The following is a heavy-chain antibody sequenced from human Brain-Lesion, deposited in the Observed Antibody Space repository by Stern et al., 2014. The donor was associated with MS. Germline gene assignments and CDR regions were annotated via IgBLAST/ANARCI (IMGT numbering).Heavy chain of an antibody. CDR1: GGSISSGGYY. CDR2: ILNVAST. J-gene: IGHJ6*02. D-gene: IGHD2-2*01. V-gene: IGHV4-61*02. Sequence: QVQLVQSGPGLVKPSQTLSLSCTVSGGSISSGGYYWSWIRPPAGKGLEWIGRILNVASTSYNPPLKGRVTISIDTSKNKFSLRLNSMTAADTAVYYCARGRVVPGFQYYATDVWGQGTTVIVSS. CDR3: ARGRVVPGFQYYATDV.